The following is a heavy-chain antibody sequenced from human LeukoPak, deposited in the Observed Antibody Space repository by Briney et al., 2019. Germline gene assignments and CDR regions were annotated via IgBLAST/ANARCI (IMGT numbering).Heavy chain of an antibody. CDR2: ISYDGSNK. Sequence: GGSLRLSCAASGFTFSSYGMHWVRQAPGKGLEWVAVISYDGSNKYYADSVKGRFTISRDNSKNTLYLQMNSLRAEDTAVYYCAKSQVRGVIPYYFDYWGQGTLVTVSS. CDR3: AKSQVRGVIPYYFDY. CDR1: GFTFSSYG. D-gene: IGHD3-10*01. J-gene: IGHJ4*02. V-gene: IGHV3-30*18.